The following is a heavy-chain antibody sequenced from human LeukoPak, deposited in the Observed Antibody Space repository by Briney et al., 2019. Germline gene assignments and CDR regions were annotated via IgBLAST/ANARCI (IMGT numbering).Heavy chain of an antibody. CDR2: ISADTTAT. J-gene: IGHJ4*02. D-gene: IGHD4-17*01. CDR1: EFTFIDYA. Sequence: GGSLRLSCAASEFTFIDYAMSWVRQAPGKGLEWVSAISADTTATYYADSVKGRFTISRDNSRNILYLQMSSMRAEDTAIYYCARGSYGDYDFWGQGTLVTVSS. V-gene: IGHV3-23*01. CDR3: ARGSYGDYDF.